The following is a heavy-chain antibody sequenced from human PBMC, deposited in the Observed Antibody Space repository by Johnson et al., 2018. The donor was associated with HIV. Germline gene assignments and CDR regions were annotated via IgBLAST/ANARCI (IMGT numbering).Heavy chain of an antibody. CDR3: AKDSGSYYLTWAFDI. J-gene: IGHJ3*02. V-gene: IGHV3-33*06. CDR2: IWYEGGNK. CDR1: GFTFSSYG. Sequence: VQLVESGGGVVQPGRSLGLSCAASGFTFSSYGMHWVRQAPGKGLDWVAVIWYEGGNKYYADSVKGRFTISRDNSKNTLYIQMNSLRAEDKAVYYCAKDSGSYYLTWAFDIWGRGTLVTVSS. D-gene: IGHD1-26*01.